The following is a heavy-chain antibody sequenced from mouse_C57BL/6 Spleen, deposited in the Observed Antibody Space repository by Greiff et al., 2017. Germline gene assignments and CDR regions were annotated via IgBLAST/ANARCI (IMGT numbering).Heavy chain of an antibody. CDR2: FDPENGDT. J-gene: IGHJ3*01. V-gene: IGHV14-4*01. CDR3: TPVDSSGCSAWFAY. D-gene: IGHD3-2*01. Sequence: VQLQQSGAELVRPGASVKLSCTASGFNIKDDYMHWVKQRPEQGLEWIGWFDPENGDTEYASKFQGKATITADTSSNTAYLQLLSLPSAVPAVYYCTPVDSSGCSAWFAYLAPGTLLTVS. CDR1: GFNIKDDY.